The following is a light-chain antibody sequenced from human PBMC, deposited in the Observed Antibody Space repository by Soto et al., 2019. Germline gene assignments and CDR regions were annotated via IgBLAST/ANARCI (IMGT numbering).Light chain of an antibody. V-gene: IGKV3D-15*01. CDR1: QSVSNN. CDR3: QQYNNWPGT. J-gene: IGKJ1*01. Sequence: EIVFTQSPGTLSLSPGERATLSCRASQSVSNNYLAWYQQKPGQAPRLLIYGASNRATGIPDRFSGSGSGTEFTLTISNLQTEDFAVYYCQQYNNWPGTFGQGTKVDIK. CDR2: GAS.